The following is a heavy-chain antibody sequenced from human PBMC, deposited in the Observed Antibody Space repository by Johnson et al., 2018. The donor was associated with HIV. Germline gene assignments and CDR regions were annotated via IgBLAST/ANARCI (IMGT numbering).Heavy chain of an antibody. CDR1: GFTFTNAW. Sequence: VQLVESGGGLAKPGGSLRLSCAASGFTFTNAWMSWVRQAPGKGLEWVGRIKSKTDGGTTDYGAPVKGRFTISRDDSKNTVFLQMNSLKIEDTAVYYCAREHPITMIVVASKGDAFDIWGQGTMVTVSS. CDR2: IKSKTDGGTT. D-gene: IGHD3-22*01. CDR3: AREHPITMIVVASKGDAFDI. V-gene: IGHV3-15*01. J-gene: IGHJ3*02.